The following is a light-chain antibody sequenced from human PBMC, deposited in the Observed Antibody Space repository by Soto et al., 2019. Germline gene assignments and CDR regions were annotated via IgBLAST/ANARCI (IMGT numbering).Light chain of an antibody. Sequence: DIQMTQSPSALSASVGDRATITCRASQSISSWLAWYQQKPGKAPKLLIYDASTLQSGVPSRYSGSGSGTEFTLTITRLEPEDFAVYYCQYYGNSPLTFGQGTKVDI. CDR2: DAS. J-gene: IGKJ1*01. V-gene: IGKV1-5*01. CDR1: QSISSW. CDR3: QYYGNSPLT.